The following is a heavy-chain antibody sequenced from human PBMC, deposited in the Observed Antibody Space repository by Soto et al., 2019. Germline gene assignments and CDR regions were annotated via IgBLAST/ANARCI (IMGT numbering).Heavy chain of an antibody. CDR2: INAGNGNT. J-gene: IGHJ4*02. V-gene: IGHV1-3*01. CDR3: ARAVAVPADFDY. D-gene: IGHD6-19*01. Sequence: ASVKVSCKASGYTLTSYAMHWVRQAPGQRLEWMGWINAGNGNTKYSQKFQGRVTITRDTSASTAYMELSSLRSEDTAVFFCARAVAVPADFDYWGQGTLVTSPQ. CDR1: GYTLTSYA.